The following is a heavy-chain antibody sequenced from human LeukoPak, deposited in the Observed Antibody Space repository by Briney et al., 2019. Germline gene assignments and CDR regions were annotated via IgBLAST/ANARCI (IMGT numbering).Heavy chain of an antibody. J-gene: IGHJ4*02. CDR1: GFTFSSYS. CDR3: ARDYNYGEFDY. CDR2: ISSSSSYK. V-gene: IGHV3-21*01. D-gene: IGHD4-17*01. Sequence: PGGSLRLSCAASGFTFSSYSMNWVRQAPGKGLEWVSSISSSSSYKYYADSVKGRFTISRDNAKNSLYLQMNSLRAEDTAVYYCARDYNYGEFDYWGQGTLVTVSS.